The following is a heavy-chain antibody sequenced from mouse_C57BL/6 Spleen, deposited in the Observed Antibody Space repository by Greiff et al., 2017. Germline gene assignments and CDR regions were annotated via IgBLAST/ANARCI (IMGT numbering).Heavy chain of an antibody. J-gene: IGHJ3*01. V-gene: IGHV1-64*01. CDR3: GTEGVTTVARGFAY. Sequence: QVQLQQPGAELVKPGASVKLSCKASGYTFTSYWMHWVKQRPGQGLEWIGMIHPNSGSTNYNEKFKSKATLTVDKSSSTAYMQLSSLTSEDSAVYYCGTEGVTTVARGFAYWGQGTLVTVSA. CDR2: IHPNSGST. CDR1: GYTFTSYW. D-gene: IGHD1-1*01.